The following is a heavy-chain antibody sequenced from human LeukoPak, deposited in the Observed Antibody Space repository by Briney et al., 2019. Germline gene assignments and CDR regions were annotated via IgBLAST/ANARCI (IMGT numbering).Heavy chain of an antibody. D-gene: IGHD6-19*01. CDR2: IKEDGSEK. CDR3: ARLRAGDYFDY. CDR1: GSTFGGYA. J-gene: IGHJ4*02. Sequence: GGSLRLSCAAYGSTFGGYAMSWVRQAPGKGLEWVANIKEDGSEKYYVDSVKGRLTISRDTAKSSLYLQMNSLRAEDTAVYYCARLRAGDYFDYWGQGTLVTVSS. V-gene: IGHV3-7*01.